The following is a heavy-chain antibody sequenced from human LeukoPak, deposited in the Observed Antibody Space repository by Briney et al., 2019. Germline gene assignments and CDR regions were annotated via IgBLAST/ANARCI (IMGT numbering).Heavy chain of an antibody. D-gene: IGHD3-10*01. V-gene: IGHV4-39*07. CDR2: IYYGGGT. CDR3: ARVGGIYYGSGSYYNTPFDY. CDR1: GGSISSSSYY. Sequence: SETLSLTCTVSGGSISSSSYYWGWIRQPPGKGLEWIGSIYYGGGTYYNPSLKSRVTISVDTSKSQVSLKVTSVTAADTAVYYCARVGGIYYGSGSYYNTPFDYWGQGTLVTVSS. J-gene: IGHJ4*02.